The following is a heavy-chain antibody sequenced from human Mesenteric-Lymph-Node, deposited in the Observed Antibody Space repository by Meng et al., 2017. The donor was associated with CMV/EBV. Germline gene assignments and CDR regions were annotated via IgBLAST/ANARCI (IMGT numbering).Heavy chain of an antibody. J-gene: IGHJ5*02. V-gene: IGHV3-30*04. Sequence: PGECGGGVAQPGRSLRLSCAVSGFTFSSYAMHWVRQAPGKGLEWVAVISYDGSNKYYADSVKGRFTISRDNSKNTLYLQMNSLRAEDTAVYYCARVKWGITGTTWGQGTLVTVSS. CDR1: GFTFSSYA. D-gene: IGHD1-20*01. CDR2: ISYDGSNK. CDR3: ARVKWGITGTT.